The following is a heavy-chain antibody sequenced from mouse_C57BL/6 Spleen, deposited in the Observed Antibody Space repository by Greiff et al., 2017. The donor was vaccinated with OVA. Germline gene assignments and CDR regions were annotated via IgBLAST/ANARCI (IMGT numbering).Heavy chain of an antibody. V-gene: IGHV1-42*01. CDR2: INPSTGGT. CDR1: GYSFTGYY. Sequence: EVQRVESGPELVKPGASVKISCKASGYSFTGYYMNWVKQSPEKSLEWIGEINPSTGGTTYNQKFKAKATLTVDKSSSTAYMQLKSLTSEDSAVYYCARYSYAMDYWGQGTSVTVSS. CDR3: ARYSYAMDY. J-gene: IGHJ4*01.